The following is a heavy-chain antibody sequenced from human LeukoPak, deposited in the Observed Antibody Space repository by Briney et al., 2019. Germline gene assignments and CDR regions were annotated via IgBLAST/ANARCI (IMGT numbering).Heavy chain of an antibody. Sequence: SQTLSLTCAVSGGSISSGDYYWSWIRQPPGKGLEWIGYIYYSGSTYYNPSPKSRVTISVDTSKNQFSLKLSSVTAADTAVYYCARVVAVAGIDYWGQGTLVTVSS. D-gene: IGHD6-19*01. CDR1: GGSISSGDYY. V-gene: IGHV4-30-4*01. J-gene: IGHJ4*02. CDR3: ARVVAVAGIDY. CDR2: IYYSGST.